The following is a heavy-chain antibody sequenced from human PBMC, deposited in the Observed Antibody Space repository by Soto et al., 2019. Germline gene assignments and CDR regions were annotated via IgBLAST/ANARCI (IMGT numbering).Heavy chain of an antibody. J-gene: IGHJ4*02. V-gene: IGHV3-13*01. Sequence: GGSLRLSCEASGFTFSGFDMHWVRQPTGKGLEWVSSIGTAGDTYYAVSVKGRFTISRDNAKNSLSLQMNSLSAGDMAVYFCAKSQEIGTHFFDSWGQGTQVTVSS. D-gene: IGHD6-13*01. CDR3: AKSQEIGTHFFDS. CDR1: GFTFSGFD. CDR2: IGTAGDT.